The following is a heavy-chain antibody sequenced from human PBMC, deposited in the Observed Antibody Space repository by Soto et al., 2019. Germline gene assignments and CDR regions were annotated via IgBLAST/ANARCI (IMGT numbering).Heavy chain of an antibody. D-gene: IGHD3-10*01. CDR3: ARDRGGRVPLASSYFYYGMDV. CDR1: GYTFRNYP. J-gene: IGHJ6*02. Sequence: VASVKVSCKASGYTFRNYPVHWVRQAPGQKLEWMGWINGGDGRTRYSQIFQGRVTFTRDTSANTAYMEVGSLRFEDTAVYYCARDRGGRVPLASSYFYYGMDVWGQGTTVTVSS. CDR2: INGGDGRT. V-gene: IGHV1-3*01.